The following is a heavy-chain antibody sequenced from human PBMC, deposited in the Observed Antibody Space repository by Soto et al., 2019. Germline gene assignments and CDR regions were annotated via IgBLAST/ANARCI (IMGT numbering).Heavy chain of an antibody. Sequence: QITLKEAGPTLVKPTQTLTLTCTFSGFSLSTSGVGVGWIRQPPGKALEWLALIYWDDDKRSSPSLKSRLTSAKDPSKGQVGLTSTNMDPVDTATYYCAHRGGAEYYFHYWSQGTLVTVSS. J-gene: IGHJ4*02. CDR1: GFSLSTSGVG. CDR3: AHRGGAEYYFHY. V-gene: IGHV2-5*02. D-gene: IGHD3-16*01. CDR2: IYWDDDK.